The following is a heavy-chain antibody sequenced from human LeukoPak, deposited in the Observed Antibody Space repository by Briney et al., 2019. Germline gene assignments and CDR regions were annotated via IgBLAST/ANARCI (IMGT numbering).Heavy chain of an antibody. CDR2: ISGSGGST. CDR3: ARDRLPPSGYSSGRPDY. D-gene: IGHD6-19*01. Sequence: AGGSLRLSCAASGFTFSSYGMSWVRQAPGKGLEWVSAISGSGGSTYYADSVKGRFTISRDNSKNSLYLQINSLRAEDTAVYYCARDRLPPSGYSSGRPDYXGQGTLVTVSS. CDR1: GFTFSSYG. J-gene: IGHJ4*02. V-gene: IGHV3-23*01.